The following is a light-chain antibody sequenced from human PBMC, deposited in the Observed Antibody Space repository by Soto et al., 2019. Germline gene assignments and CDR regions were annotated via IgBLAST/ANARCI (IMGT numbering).Light chain of an antibody. CDR3: QQYNQWPGT. V-gene: IGKV3-11*01. CDR1: QSIGNY. J-gene: IGKJ1*01. CDR2: ATS. Sequence: EVVLTQSPSTLSLSPGEGATLSCRASQSIGNYLAWYQQKPGQAPRLLIYATSNRATGIPVRFSGSGSGVAFTLTISGLQSEDFAVYHCQQYNQWPGTFGQGTKVDIK.